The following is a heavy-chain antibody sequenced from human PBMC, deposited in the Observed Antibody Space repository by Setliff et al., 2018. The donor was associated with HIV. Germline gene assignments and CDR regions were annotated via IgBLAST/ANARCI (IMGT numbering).Heavy chain of an antibody. D-gene: IGHD1-26*01. Sequence: KPSETLSLTCTVSGVSITNGTFYWNWIRQPAGKGLEWIGRIAKTGSTNYNPSLKSRLTISMDTSENLFSLKLSGVTAADTAIYYCARQVGEGKWYLDSWGHGTLVTVSS. J-gene: IGHJ4*01. CDR3: ARQVGEGKWYLDS. CDR1: GVSITNGTFY. CDR2: IAKTGST. V-gene: IGHV4-61*02.